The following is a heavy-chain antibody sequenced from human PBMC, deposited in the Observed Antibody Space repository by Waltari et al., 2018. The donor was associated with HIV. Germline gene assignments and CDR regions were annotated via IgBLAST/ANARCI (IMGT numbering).Heavy chain of an antibody. CDR3: ARGGRGTNAFDI. V-gene: IGHV1-2*02. CDR1: GYTFTGYY. J-gene: IGHJ3*02. CDR2: SNPKSGGT. D-gene: IGHD3-16*01. Sequence: QVQLVQSGAEVKKPGASVKVSCKASGYTFTGYYLHWVRQAPGQGLEGMGWSNPKSGGTNYAQKFQGRVTMTRDTSISTAYMELSRLRSDDTAVYYGARGGRGTNAFDIWGQGTMVTVSS.